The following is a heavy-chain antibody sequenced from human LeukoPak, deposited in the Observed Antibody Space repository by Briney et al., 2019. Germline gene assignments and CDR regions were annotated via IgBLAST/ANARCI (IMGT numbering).Heavy chain of an antibody. V-gene: IGHV1-2*02. CDR3: ARLIDYYDSSGPRGAFDI. J-gene: IGHJ3*02. Sequence: GASVKVSCKASGYTFTGYYMHWVRQAPGQGLEWMGWINPNSGGTNYAQKFQGRVTMTRDTSISTAYMELSRLRSDDTAVYYCARLIDYYDSSGPRGAFDIWGQGTMVTVSS. CDR1: GYTFTGYY. CDR2: INPNSGGT. D-gene: IGHD3-22*01.